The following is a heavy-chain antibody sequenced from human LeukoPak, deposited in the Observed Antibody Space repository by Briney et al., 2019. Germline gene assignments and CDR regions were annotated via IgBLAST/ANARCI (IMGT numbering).Heavy chain of an antibody. CDR3: ARVPGPSFSGYSSSWYPFDY. CDR2: INSDGSST. V-gene: IGHV3-74*01. D-gene: IGHD6-13*01. Sequence: GGSLRLSCAASGFTFSSYWMHWVRQAPGKGLVWVSRINSDGSSTSYADSVKGRFTISRDNAKNTLYLQMNSLRAEDTAVYYCARVPGPSFSGYSSSWYPFDYWGQGTLVTVSS. J-gene: IGHJ4*02. CDR1: GFTFSSYW.